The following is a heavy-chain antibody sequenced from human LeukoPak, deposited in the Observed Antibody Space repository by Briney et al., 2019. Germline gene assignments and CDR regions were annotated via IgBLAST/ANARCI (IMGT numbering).Heavy chain of an antibody. Sequence: SETLSLTCAVYGGSFSGYYWSWIRQPPGKGLEWIGEIDHSGSTNYNPSLKSRVTISVDTSKNQFSLKLSSVTAADTAVYYCARDRIAVARDYYGMDVWGKGTTVTVSS. CDR2: IDHSGST. CDR3: ARDRIAVARDYYGMDV. CDR1: GGSFSGYY. V-gene: IGHV4-34*01. D-gene: IGHD6-19*01. J-gene: IGHJ6*04.